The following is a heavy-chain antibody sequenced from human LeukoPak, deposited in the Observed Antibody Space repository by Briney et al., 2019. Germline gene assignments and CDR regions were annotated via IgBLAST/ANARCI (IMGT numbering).Heavy chain of an antibody. CDR2: ISGSGGST. J-gene: IGHJ4*02. V-gene: IGHV3-23*01. CDR3: AIVIGSGWSHDY. D-gene: IGHD6-19*01. Sequence: SCKVSGYTLTELSMHWVRQAPGKGLEWVSAISGSGGSTYYADSVKGRFTISRDNSKNTLYLQMNSLRAEDTAVYYCAIVIGSGWSHDYWGQGTLVTVSS. CDR1: GYTLTELS.